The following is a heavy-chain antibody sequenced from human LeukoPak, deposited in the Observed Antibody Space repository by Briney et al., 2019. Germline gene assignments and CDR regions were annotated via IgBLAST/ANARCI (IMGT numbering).Heavy chain of an antibody. CDR1: GLTYSRHW. J-gene: IGHJ5*02. CDR3: ARDQCSGGSCYWFDP. V-gene: IGHV3-7*01. Sequence: GGSLRLSCAASGLTYSRHWMSWVRQAPGRGLEWVANIKQDGREKYYVASVKGRFTISRDNAKNSLYLQMNGLRGEDTAVYYCARDQCSGGSCYWFDPWGQGTLVTVSS. CDR2: IKQDGREK. D-gene: IGHD2-15*01.